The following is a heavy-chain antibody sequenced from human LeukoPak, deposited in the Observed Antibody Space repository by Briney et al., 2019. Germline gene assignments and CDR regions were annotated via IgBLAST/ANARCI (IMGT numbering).Heavy chain of an antibody. CDR3: ASGRTFSGTTDY. CDR2: IYYSGST. V-gene: IGHV4-31*03. Sequence: PSQTLSLTCTVSGGSISSGGYYWSWIRQHPGKGLEWIGYIYYSGSTYYNPSLKSRVTISVDTSKNQFSLKLSSVTAADTAVYYCASGRTFSGTTDYWGQGTLVTVSS. D-gene: IGHD1-7*01. J-gene: IGHJ4*02. CDR1: GGSISSGGYY.